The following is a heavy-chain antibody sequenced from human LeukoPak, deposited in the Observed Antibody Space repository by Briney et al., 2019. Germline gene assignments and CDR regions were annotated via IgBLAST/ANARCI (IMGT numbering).Heavy chain of an antibody. D-gene: IGHD5-18*01. Sequence: GGSLRLSCAASGFSFATYAMSWVRRAPGKGLEWVSLISGNGDKTYYADSMKGRFTTSRDNSKSTVYLQMNSLRAEDTAVYYCAKDPGYSFGHGLDCWGQGTLVTVSS. CDR1: GFSFATYA. CDR2: ISGNGDKT. V-gene: IGHV3-23*01. J-gene: IGHJ4*02. CDR3: AKDPGYSFGHGLDC.